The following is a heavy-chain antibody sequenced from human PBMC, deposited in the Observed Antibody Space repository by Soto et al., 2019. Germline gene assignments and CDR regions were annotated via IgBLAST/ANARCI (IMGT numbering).Heavy chain of an antibody. CDR3: ARRVRLEGDFYFDY. CDR2: IYYSGST. CDR1: GGSISSYY. D-gene: IGHD2-21*02. Sequence: SETLSLTCTVSGGSISSYYWSWIRQPPGKGLEWIGYIYYSGSTNYNPSLKSRVTISVDTSKNQFSLKLSSVTAADTAVYYCARRVRLEGDFYFDYWGQGTQVTVSS. V-gene: IGHV4-59*08. J-gene: IGHJ4*02.